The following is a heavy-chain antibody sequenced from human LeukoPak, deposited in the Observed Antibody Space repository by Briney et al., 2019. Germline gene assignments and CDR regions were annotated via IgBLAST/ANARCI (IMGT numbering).Heavy chain of an antibody. CDR2: IYYSGST. Sequence: SETLSLTCTVSGGSISSYYWSWIRQPPGKGLEWIGYIYYSGSTNYNPSLKSRVTISVDTSKNQFSLKLSSVTAADTAVYYCARYRSPLSYGDSSYYYGMDVWGQGTTVTVSS. D-gene: IGHD4-17*01. CDR1: GGSISSYY. J-gene: IGHJ6*02. CDR3: ARYRSPLSYGDSSYYYGMDV. V-gene: IGHV4-59*01.